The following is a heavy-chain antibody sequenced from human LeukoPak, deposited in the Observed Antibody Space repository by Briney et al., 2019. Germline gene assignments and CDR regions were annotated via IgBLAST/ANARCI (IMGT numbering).Heavy chain of an antibody. CDR2: ISSSGSTI. CDR3: AGGPYDFWSGYYTPVDY. D-gene: IGHD3-3*01. J-gene: IGHJ4*02. CDR1: GFTFSDYY. V-gene: IGHV3-11*01. Sequence: GGSLRLSRAASGFTFSDYYMSWIRQAPGKGLEWVSYISSSGSTIYYADSVKGRFTISRDNAKNSLYLQMNSLRAEDTAVYYCAGGPYDFWSGYYTPVDYWGQGTLVTVSS.